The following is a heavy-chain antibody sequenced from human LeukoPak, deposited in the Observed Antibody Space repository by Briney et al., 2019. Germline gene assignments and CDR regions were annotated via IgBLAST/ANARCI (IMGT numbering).Heavy chain of an antibody. J-gene: IGHJ4*02. Sequence: PSETLSLTCAVYGXSSSGYYWSWIRQPPGKGLEWIGEINHSGSTNYNPSLKSRVTISVDTSKNQFSLRLSSVTAADTAVYYCARGGEYSGYDTADCWGQGTLVTVSS. CDR1: GXSSSGYY. CDR3: ARGGEYSGYDTADC. CDR2: INHSGST. D-gene: IGHD5-12*01. V-gene: IGHV4-34*01.